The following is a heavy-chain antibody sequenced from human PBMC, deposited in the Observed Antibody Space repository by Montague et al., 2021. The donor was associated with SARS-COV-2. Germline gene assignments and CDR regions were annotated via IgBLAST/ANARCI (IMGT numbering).Heavy chain of an antibody. J-gene: IGHJ4*02. D-gene: IGHD5/OR15-5a*01. V-gene: IGHV3-9*01. Sequence: SLRLSCAASGFAFDDYAMHWVRQVPGKGLEWVSGIHWNSNALGTADSVRGRFTISRDNAKSSLYLQMNSLRIEDTALYYCAKGRSVYNIRQVATLDFWGQGTLITVS. CDR1: GFAFDDYA. CDR3: AKGRSVYNIRQVATLDF. CDR2: IHWNSNAL.